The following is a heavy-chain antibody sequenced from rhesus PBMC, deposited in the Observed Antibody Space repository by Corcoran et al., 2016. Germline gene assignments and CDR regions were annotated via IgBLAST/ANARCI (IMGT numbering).Heavy chain of an antibody. CDR3: ARRPKMIVVTDY. D-gene: IGHD3-28*01. CDR1: GASISSYW. V-gene: IGHV4-80*01. Sequence: QVQLQESGPGLVTPSETLSLTCAVSGASISSYWWSWIRQPPGKGLEWIGEINGNSGSTYYNPALKRRVTMSKDASKNRFSRKLSSVTAADTAWYYGARRPKMIVVTDYWGQGVLVTVSS. CDR2: INGNSGST. J-gene: IGHJ4*01.